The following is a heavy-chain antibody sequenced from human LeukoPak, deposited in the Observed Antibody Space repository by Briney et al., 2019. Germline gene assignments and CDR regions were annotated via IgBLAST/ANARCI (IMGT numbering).Heavy chain of an antibody. CDR2: IHHGGST. CDR1: GGSISSGYW. CDR3: ARHYGP. D-gene: IGHD3-16*01. J-gene: IGHJ4*02. Sequence: PSETLSLTCAVSGGSISSGYWWSWVRQPPGKGLEWIGEIHHGGSTNYNPSLKSRVTISIDKSKNQFSLKLNSVTATDTAVYYCARHYGPWGQGTLVTVSS. V-gene: IGHV4-4*02.